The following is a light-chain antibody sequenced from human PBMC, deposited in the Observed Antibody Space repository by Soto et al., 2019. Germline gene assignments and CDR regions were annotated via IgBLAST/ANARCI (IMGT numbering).Light chain of an antibody. V-gene: IGKV3-20*01. CDR3: QQYGSTPVT. CDR1: QSVTSSY. CDR2: GAN. J-gene: IGKJ1*01. Sequence: EIVLTHSPGTLSLSPGERATLSCRASQSVTSSYLAWYQQKPGQAPRLLIYGANSRATGIPDRFSGSGSGTDFILTISRLEPEDFAVYYCQQYGSTPVTFGQGTKVDIK.